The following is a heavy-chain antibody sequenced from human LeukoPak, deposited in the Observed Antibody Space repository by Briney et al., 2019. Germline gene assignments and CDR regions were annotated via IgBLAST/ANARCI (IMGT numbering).Heavy chain of an antibody. CDR1: GGSFSGYY. J-gene: IGHJ4*02. CDR3: ASRNFRSGYHPY. V-gene: IGHV4-34*01. Sequence: SETLSLTCAVYGGSFSGYYWSWIRQPPGKGLEWIGEINHSGSTNYNPSLKSRVTISVDTSKNQFSLKLSSVTAADTAVYYCASRNFRSGYHPYWGQGTLVTVSS. CDR2: INHSGST. D-gene: IGHD3-3*01.